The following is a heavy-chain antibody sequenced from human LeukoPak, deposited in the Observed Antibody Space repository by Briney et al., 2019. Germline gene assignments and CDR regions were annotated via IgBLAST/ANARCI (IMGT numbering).Heavy chain of an antibody. Sequence: PSETLSLTCTVSGGSISSSSYYWGWIRQPPGKGLEWIGSIYYSGSTYYNPSLKSRVTISVDTSKNQFSLKLSSVTAADTAVYYCARDGRRGATNDYWGQGTLVTVSS. V-gene: IGHV4-39*02. D-gene: IGHD1-26*01. CDR3: ARDGRRGATNDY. CDR1: GGSISSSSYY. J-gene: IGHJ4*02. CDR2: IYYSGST.